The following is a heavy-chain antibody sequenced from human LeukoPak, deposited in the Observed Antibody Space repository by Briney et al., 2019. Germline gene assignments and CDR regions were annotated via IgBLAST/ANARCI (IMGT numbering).Heavy chain of an antibody. V-gene: IGHV1-69*04. Sequence: SAKVSCKASGGTFSSYAISWVRQAPGQGLEWMGRIIPILGIADYAQKFQGRVTITADKSTSTAYMELSSLRSEDTAVYYCAKHRDNGDSSGYHDFDFWGQGTLVTVSS. CDR1: GGTFSSYA. CDR2: IIPILGIA. CDR3: AKHRDNGDSSGYHDFDF. D-gene: IGHD3-22*01. J-gene: IGHJ4*02.